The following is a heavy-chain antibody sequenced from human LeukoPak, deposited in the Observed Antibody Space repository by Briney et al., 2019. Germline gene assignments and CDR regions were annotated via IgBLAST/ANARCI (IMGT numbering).Heavy chain of an antibody. V-gene: IGHV1-2*02. CDR2: INPNSGGT. CDR1: GYTFTGYY. CDR3: ASYTAGLGSYYYYYMDV. J-gene: IGHJ6*03. Sequence: ASVKVSCKASGYTFTGYYMHWVRQAPGQGLEWMGWINPNSGGTNYAQKFQGRVTMTRDTSISTAYMELSRLRSDDTAVYYCASYTAGLGSYYYYYMDVWGKGTTVTISS. D-gene: IGHD5-18*01.